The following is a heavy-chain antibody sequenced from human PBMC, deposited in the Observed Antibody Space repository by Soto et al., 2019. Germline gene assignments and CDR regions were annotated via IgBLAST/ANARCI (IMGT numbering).Heavy chain of an antibody. V-gene: IGHV1-69*06. CDR1: GGTFSSYA. CDR2: IIPIFGTA. Sequence: SVKVSCKASGGTFSSYAISWVRQAPGQGLEWMGGIIPIFGTANYAQKFQGRVTITADKSTSTAYMELSSLRSEDTAVYYCARRGATQGLYFDYWGQGTLVTVSS. CDR3: ARRGATQGLYFDY. J-gene: IGHJ4*02.